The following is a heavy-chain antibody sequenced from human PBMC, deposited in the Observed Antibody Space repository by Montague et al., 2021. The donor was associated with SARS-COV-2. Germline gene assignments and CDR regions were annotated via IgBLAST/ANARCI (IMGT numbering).Heavy chain of an antibody. Sequence: SETLSLTCTVSGGSISSNNYHWDWIRQPPGKGLEWIGSIYDSGSTYYNPSLKSRVTISVDTSKNHFSLKLSSVTAADTAVYYCARDDYTPGDYYYYYGMDVWGQGTTVTVSS. CDR1: GGSISSNNYH. CDR3: ARDDYTPGDYYYYYGMDV. CDR2: IYDSGST. J-gene: IGHJ6*02. D-gene: IGHD4-11*01. V-gene: IGHV4-39*02.